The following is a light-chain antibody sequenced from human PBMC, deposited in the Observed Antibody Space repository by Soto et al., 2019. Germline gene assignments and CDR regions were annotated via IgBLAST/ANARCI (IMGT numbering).Light chain of an antibody. V-gene: IGLV3-21*04. CDR1: NIGSKS. J-gene: IGLJ1*01. Sequence: SYELTQPPSVSVAPGQTARITCGGNNIGSKSVHWYQQKPGQAPVLVIYYDSDRPSGIPERFSGSNSWNTATLTISRVEAGDEADYYCQLWDSSSDHYVFGTGTKLTVL. CDR3: QLWDSSSDHYV. CDR2: YDS.